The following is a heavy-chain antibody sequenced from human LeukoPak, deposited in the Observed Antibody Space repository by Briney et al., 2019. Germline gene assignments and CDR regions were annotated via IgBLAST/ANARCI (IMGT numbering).Heavy chain of an antibody. V-gene: IGHV3-21*01. CDR2: ISSSSSYI. J-gene: IGHJ5*02. CDR1: GFTFSSYS. Sequence: GGSLRLSCAASGFTFSSYSMNWVRQAPAKGLEGVSSISSSSSYIYYADSVKGRFTISRDNAKNSLCLQMNSLRAEDTAVYYCARTGPFNWFDPWGQGTLVTVSS. CDR3: ARTGPFNWFDP.